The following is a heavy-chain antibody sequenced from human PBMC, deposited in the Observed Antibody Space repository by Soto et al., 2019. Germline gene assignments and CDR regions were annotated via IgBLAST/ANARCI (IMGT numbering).Heavy chain of an antibody. CDR3: ARIHCSSVSCHNDH. CDR1: GSPPISYGYY. D-gene: IGHD6-13*01. J-gene: IGHJ1*01. CDR2: SYQSAKT. V-gene: IGHV4-38-2*01. Sequence: ETLSLTCGVSGSPPISYGYYWAWIRQTPGMGPEWIGSSYQSAKTQYNPSLKSRVSLSVATTKNQFSLHLRTVTVAATAVYFCARIHCSSVSCHNDHWGQGTLVTVSS.